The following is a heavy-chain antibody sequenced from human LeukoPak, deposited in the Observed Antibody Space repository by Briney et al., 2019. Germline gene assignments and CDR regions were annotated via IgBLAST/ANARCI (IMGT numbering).Heavy chain of an antibody. Sequence: SETLSPTCTVSGGSISGYYWNWIRQPPGKGLEWIGYIYYSGSTNYNPSLKSRVTISVDTSKNQFSLKLSSVTAAADTAVYYCAKWTTAHYAFDIWGQGTMVTVSS. CDR3: AKWTTAHYAFDI. J-gene: IGHJ3*02. V-gene: IGHV4-59*01. CDR1: GGSISGYY. CDR2: IYYSGST. D-gene: IGHD1-1*01.